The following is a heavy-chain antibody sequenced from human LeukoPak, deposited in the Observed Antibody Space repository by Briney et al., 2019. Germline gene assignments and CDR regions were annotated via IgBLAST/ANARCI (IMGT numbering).Heavy chain of an antibody. Sequence: SETLSLTCTVSDGSISSYYWSWIRQPPGKGLEWIGYIYYSGSTNYNPSLKSRVTISVDTSKNQFSLKLSSVTAADTAVYYCARTEGRAGYYFDYWGQGTLVTVSS. D-gene: IGHD6-13*01. CDR3: ARTEGRAGYYFDY. CDR1: DGSISSYY. J-gene: IGHJ4*02. V-gene: IGHV4-59*08. CDR2: IYYSGST.